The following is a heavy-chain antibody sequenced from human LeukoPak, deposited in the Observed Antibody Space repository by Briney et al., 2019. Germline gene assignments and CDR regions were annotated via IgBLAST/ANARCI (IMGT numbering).Heavy chain of an antibody. CDR3: ARAPGPYYYDSSGQIPEAFDI. D-gene: IGHD3-22*01. V-gene: IGHV1-18*01. CDR2: ISAYNGNT. Sequence: GALVKVSCKASGYTFTSYGISWVRQAPGQGLEWMGWISAYNGNTNYAQKLQGRVTLTTDTSTSTAYMDLRSLRSDDTAVYYCARAPGPYYYDSSGQIPEAFDIWGQGTMVTVSS. CDR1: GYTFTSYG. J-gene: IGHJ3*02.